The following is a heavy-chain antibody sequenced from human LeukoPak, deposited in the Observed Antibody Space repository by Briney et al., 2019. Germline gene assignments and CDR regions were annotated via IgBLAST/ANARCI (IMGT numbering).Heavy chain of an antibody. CDR2: INSIGNSI. V-gene: IGHV3-11*01. CDR3: ARGTAGDAFDI. CDR1: GFTFSDYY. J-gene: IGHJ3*02. Sequence: GGSLRLSCAASGFTFSDYYMSWIRQAPGKGLEWVSYINSIGNSIYYADSVKGRLSISRDNAENSLYLQMNSLRAEDTAIYYCARGTAGDAFDIWGQGTMVTVSS. D-gene: IGHD6-25*01.